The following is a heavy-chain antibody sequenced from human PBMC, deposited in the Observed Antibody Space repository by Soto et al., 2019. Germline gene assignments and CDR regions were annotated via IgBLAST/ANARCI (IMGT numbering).Heavy chain of an antibody. J-gene: IGHJ4*02. CDR3: VRGLEWLRNY. D-gene: IGHD5-12*01. V-gene: IGHV1-8*01. Sequence: QVQLVQSGAEVKKPGASVKVSCKATGYTFTTYDINWVRQATGQGLEWMGWMNPNSGDTGYAQKFQGRVTMTRDTSISTAYMELSTPTSEDTAVYYCVRGLEWLRNYWGQGTLVTVSS. CDR2: MNPNSGDT. CDR1: GYTFTTYD.